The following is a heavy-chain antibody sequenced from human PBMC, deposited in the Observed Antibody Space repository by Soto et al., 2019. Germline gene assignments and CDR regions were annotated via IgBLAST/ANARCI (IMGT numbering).Heavy chain of an antibody. Sequence: QVQLVQSGAEVKKPGASVKVSCKASGYTFNSYYIHWVRQAPGQGLEWMGIFNPSGGSTNYPQKLQGRVTLTRDTSTSTVYMELSSLRSEDTGIYYCARGGYDWYFDLWGRGTLVTVSS. J-gene: IGHJ2*01. CDR2: FNPSGGST. V-gene: IGHV1-46*02. D-gene: IGHD5-18*01. CDR1: GYTFNSYY. CDR3: ARGGYDWYFDL.